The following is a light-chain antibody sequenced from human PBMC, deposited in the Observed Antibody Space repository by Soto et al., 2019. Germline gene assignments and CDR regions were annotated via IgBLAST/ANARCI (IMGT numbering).Light chain of an antibody. CDR3: EQYGSSPRT. CDR1: QSVTSNS. CDR2: GIS. V-gene: IGKV3-20*01. J-gene: IGKJ1*01. Sequence: IALTQSPGTLSLSPGERATLLCRASQSVTSNSFAWYQQKPGQAPRLLIYGISDRATGIPDRFSGSGSGTDFTLTISRLEPEDFAVYYCEQYGSSPRTFGQGTKVDIK.